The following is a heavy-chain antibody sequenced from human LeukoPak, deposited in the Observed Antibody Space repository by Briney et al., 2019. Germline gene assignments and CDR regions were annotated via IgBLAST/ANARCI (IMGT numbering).Heavy chain of an antibody. V-gene: IGHV3-23*01. J-gene: IGHJ4*02. CDR1: GFTFSSCA. D-gene: IGHD4-17*01. Sequence: GGSLRLSCAASGFTFSSCAMSWVRQAPGKGLEWVSTIIDSGNSIYYADSAEGRFTISRDNSKNTLYLQMNSLRAGDTAVYYCAKTGRDYGDFFYFDYWGQGTLVTVSS. CDR3: AKTGRDYGDFFYFDY. CDR2: IIDSGNSI.